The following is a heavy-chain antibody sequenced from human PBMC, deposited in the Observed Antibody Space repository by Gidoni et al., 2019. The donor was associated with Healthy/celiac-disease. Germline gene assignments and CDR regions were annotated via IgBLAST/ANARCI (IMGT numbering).Heavy chain of an antibody. V-gene: IGHV3-23*01. J-gene: IGHJ4*02. CDR3: AGDLGYCSSTSCPPFDY. D-gene: IGHD2-2*01. CDR1: GFPFTGYA. Sequence: EVQLLESGGGLVQPGGSLRLSCAPSGFPFTGYAMSWVRQAPGKGLEWVSAISGSGGSTYYADSVKGRFTISRDNSKNTLYLQMNSLRAEDTAVYYCAGDLGYCSSTSCPPFDYWGQGTLVTVSS. CDR2: ISGSGGST.